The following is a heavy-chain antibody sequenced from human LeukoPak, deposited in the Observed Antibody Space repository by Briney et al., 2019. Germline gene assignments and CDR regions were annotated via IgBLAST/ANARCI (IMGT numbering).Heavy chain of an antibody. CDR2: ISTSSSNT. V-gene: IGHV1-18*01. CDR1: GYTFTSYG. CDR3: ARRGGYCSPTSCYGESYDY. Sequence: ASVKVSCKASGYTFTSYGISWVRQTPGQGLEWMGWISTSSSNTNSAQKLQGRVTLTTDTSTNTAYMELRSLRSDDTAVYYCARRGGYCSPTSCYGESYDYWGQGTLVTVSS. D-gene: IGHD2-2*01. J-gene: IGHJ4*02.